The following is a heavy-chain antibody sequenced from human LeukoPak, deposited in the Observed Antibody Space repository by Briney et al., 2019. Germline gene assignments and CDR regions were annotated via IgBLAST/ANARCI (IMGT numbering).Heavy chain of an antibody. Sequence: GGSLRLSCAASGFTFSNYNMNWVRQAPGKGLEWVSSIRSSTTYVYYADSVKGRFTISRDNAKNSLYLQMNSLRAEDTAVYYCAELGITMIGGVWGKGTTVTISS. J-gene: IGHJ6*04. CDR2: IRSSTTYV. CDR1: GFTFSNYN. V-gene: IGHV3-21*01. CDR3: AELGITMIGGV. D-gene: IGHD3-10*02.